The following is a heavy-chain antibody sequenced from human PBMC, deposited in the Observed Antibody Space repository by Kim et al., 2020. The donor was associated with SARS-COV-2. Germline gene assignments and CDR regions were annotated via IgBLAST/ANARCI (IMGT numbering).Heavy chain of an antibody. D-gene: IGHD3-10*01. V-gene: IGHV4-39*01. CDR3: ARSPFYGSGSYYNFDY. Sequence: SLKSRLTMSVDTSKNQFSLNLTSVTAADTAVYYCARSPFYGSGSYYNFDYWGQGTLVTVSS. J-gene: IGHJ4*02.